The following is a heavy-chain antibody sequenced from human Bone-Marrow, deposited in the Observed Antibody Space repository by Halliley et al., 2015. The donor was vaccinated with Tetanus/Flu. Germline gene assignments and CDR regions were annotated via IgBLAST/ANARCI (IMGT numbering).Heavy chain of an antibody. D-gene: IGHD3-16*01. J-gene: IGHJ4*02. CDR3: AKVAFRGSYHALL. V-gene: IGHV3-23*01. CDR2: LSGCGGGT. Sequence: WLSTLSGCGGGTYYADSVRGRFPIPRHNSKNTLYLQMNSLNAEAPAVYYCAKVAFRGSYHALLWGQGTLVSVSS.